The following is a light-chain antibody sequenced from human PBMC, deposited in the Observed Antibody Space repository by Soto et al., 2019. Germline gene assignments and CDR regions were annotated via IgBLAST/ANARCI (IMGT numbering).Light chain of an antibody. CDR3: QVWDSSSDHVV. Sequence: SYELTQPPSLSVAPGKTARITCGGNNIGSKSVHWYQQKPGQAPVLVIYYDSDRPSGIPERFSGSNSGNTATLTIRRVEAGDEADYYCQVWDSSSDHVVFGGGTKVTVL. J-gene: IGLJ2*01. V-gene: IGLV3-21*04. CDR1: NIGSKS. CDR2: YDS.